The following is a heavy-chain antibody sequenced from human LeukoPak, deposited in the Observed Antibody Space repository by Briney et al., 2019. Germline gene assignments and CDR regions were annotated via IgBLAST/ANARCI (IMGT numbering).Heavy chain of an antibody. D-gene: IGHD3-10*01. J-gene: IGHJ4*02. CDR3: ARVRLGSGSYYNALDY. CDR2: INPSGGST. Sequence: ASVKVSCKASGYTFTSYYMHWVRQAPGQGLEWMGIINPSGGSTSYAQKFQGRVTMTRDTSTSTVYMELSSLRSEDTAVYYCARVRLGSGSYYNALDYWGQGTLATVSS. V-gene: IGHV1-46*01. CDR1: GYTFTSYY.